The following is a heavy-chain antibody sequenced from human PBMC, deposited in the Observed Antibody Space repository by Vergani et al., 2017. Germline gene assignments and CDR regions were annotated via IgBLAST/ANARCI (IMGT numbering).Heavy chain of an antibody. CDR1: GFTFSSYD. V-gene: IGHV3-13*01. CDR3: ARGALRIAAACFDY. D-gene: IGHD6-13*01. Sequence: VQLVESGGGVVQPGGSLRLSCAASGFTFSSYDMHWVRQATGKGLEWVSAIGTAGDTYYPGSVKGRFTISRENAKNSLYLQMNSLRAGDTAVYYCARGALRIAAACFDYWGQGTLVTVSS. J-gene: IGHJ4*02. CDR2: IGTAGDT.